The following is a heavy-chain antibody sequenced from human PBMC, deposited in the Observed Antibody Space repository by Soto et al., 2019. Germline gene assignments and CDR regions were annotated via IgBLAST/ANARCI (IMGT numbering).Heavy chain of an antibody. J-gene: IGHJ3*02. CDR1: GYSFTSYW. Sequence: GESLKISCKGSGYSFTSYWIGWVRQMPGKGLEWMGITYPGDSDTRYSPSFQGQVTISADKSISTAYLQWSSLKASDTAMYYCASRRIYYYDSSGHLPYDAFDIWGQGTMVTVSS. V-gene: IGHV5-51*01. CDR3: ASRRIYYYDSSGHLPYDAFDI. CDR2: TYPGDSDT. D-gene: IGHD3-22*01.